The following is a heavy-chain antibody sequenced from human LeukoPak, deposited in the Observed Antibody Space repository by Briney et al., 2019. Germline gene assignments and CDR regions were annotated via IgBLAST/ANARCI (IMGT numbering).Heavy chain of an antibody. CDR1: GFTFSSYG. Sequence: PGGSLRLSCAASGFTFSSYGMHWVRQAPGKGLEWVAFIRSDGSNKYYADSVKGRFTISRDNSKNTLYLQMNSLRAEDTAVYYCAAGYYYGSGSYRDAFDIWGQGTMVTVSS. V-gene: IGHV3-30*02. CDR2: IRSDGSNK. D-gene: IGHD3-10*01. CDR3: AAGYYYGSGSYRDAFDI. J-gene: IGHJ3*02.